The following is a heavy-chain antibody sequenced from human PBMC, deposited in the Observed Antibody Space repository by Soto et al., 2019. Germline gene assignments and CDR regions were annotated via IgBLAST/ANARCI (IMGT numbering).Heavy chain of an antibody. CDR2: IYSGGST. CDR1: GFTVSSNY. V-gene: IGHV3-53*01. D-gene: IGHD5-18*01. CDR3: ARDPLRYSGDYYYGMDV. Sequence: HPGGSLRLSCAASGFTVSSNYMSWVRQAPGKGLEWVSVIYSGGSTYYADSVKGRFTISRDNSKNTLYLQMNSLRAEDTAVYYCARDPLRYSGDYYYGMDVWGQGTTVTVSS. J-gene: IGHJ6*02.